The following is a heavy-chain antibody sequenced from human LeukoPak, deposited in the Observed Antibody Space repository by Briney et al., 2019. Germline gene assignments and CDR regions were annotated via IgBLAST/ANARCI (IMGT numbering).Heavy chain of an antibody. J-gene: IGHJ3*02. CDR3: AKPYYDSSGYYFDAFDI. Sequence: ASVKVSCKASGYTFTSYGISWVRQAPGQGLEWMGWISAYNGNTNYAQKLQGRVTMTTDTSTSTAYMELRSLRSDDTAVYYCAKPYYDSSGYYFDAFDIWGQGTMVTVSS. CDR2: ISAYNGNT. V-gene: IGHV1-18*01. CDR1: GYTFTSYG. D-gene: IGHD3-22*01.